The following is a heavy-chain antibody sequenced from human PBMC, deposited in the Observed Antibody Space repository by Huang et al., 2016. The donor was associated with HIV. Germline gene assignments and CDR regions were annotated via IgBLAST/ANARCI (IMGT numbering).Heavy chain of an antibody. J-gene: IGHJ4*02. CDR2: IYNSEDT. D-gene: IGHD3-22*01. CDR1: GGSIKSTNFY. V-gene: IGHV4-39*01. CDR3: VRQTFYYDSGGYPPDY. Sequence: HLQESGPGLVKPSETLSLTCSVSGGSIKSTNFYWGWIRQPPGQGLEWIGSIYNSEDTSYSPSHKRRVTISVDTSKKQFSLKLNFVTAADTAIYYCVRQTFYYDSGGYPPDYWGQGTLVIVSS.